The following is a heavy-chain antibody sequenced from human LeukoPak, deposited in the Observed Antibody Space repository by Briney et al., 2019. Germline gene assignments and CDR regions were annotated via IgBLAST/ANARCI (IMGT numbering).Heavy chain of an antibody. Sequence: GGSLRLSWAASGCTFDDYAIHWGRQAPGKCLEGVSGISWNSGSIGYADSVKGRFTISRDNAKNSLYLQMNSLRAEDMALYYCASNTVAGNLYDYWGQGTLVTVSS. D-gene: IGHD6-19*01. J-gene: IGHJ4*02. CDR3: ASNTVAGNLYDY. CDR2: ISWNSGSI. CDR1: GCTFDDYA. V-gene: IGHV3-9*03.